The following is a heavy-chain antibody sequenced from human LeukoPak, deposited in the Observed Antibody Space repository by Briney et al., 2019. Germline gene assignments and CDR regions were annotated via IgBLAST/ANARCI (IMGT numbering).Heavy chain of an antibody. V-gene: IGHV4-34*01. D-gene: IGHD3-10*01. J-gene: IGHJ4*02. CDR3: ASRQYGSGSYGFGREY. CDR1: GGSFSGYY. Sequence: SETLSLTCAVYGGSFSGYYWSWIRQPPGKGLEWIGEINHSGSTNYNPSLKSRVTISVDTSKNQFSLKLSSVTAADTAVYYCASRQYGSGSYGFGREYWGQGTLVTVSS. CDR2: INHSGST.